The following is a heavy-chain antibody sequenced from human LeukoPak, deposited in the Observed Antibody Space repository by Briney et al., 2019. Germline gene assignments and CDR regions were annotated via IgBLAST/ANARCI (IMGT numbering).Heavy chain of an antibody. D-gene: IGHD6-13*01. CDR3: ARDRIAAQATDY. Sequence: ASVKVSCKASGYTFTGYYMHWVRQAPGQGLEWMGWINPNSGGTNYAQKFQGRVTMTRDTSISTAYMELSRLRSDDTAVYYCARDRIAAQATDYWGQGTLVTVSS. CDR1: GYTFTGYY. V-gene: IGHV1-2*02. CDR2: INPNSGGT. J-gene: IGHJ4*02.